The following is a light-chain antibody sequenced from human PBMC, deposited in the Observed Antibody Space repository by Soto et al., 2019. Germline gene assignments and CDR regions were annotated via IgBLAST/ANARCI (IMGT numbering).Light chain of an antibody. V-gene: IGLV8-61*01. CDR3: VLYMGSGISV. CDR1: SGSVSTSYY. CDR2: KTN. J-gene: IGLJ3*02. Sequence: VVTQEPSFSVSPGGTVTLTCGLSSGSVSTSYYPSWYQQTPGQSPRTLIYKTNTRSSGVPDRFSGSILGNKAALTITGAQADDESHYYCVLYMGSGISVFGGGTKLTVL.